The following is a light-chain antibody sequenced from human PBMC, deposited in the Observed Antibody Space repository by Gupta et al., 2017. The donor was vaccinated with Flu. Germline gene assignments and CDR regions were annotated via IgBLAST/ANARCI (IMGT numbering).Light chain of an antibody. CDR1: QSLLHSNGYNY. J-gene: IGKJ1*01. CDR3: MQALPTRT. V-gene: IGKV2-28*01. Sequence: DIVMTQSPLSLPVTPGEPTSISCRSSQSLLHSNGYNYLDWYLQKPGQSPQLLIYLGSKRDYGGTDSFSGSGEGKDFTLKSSGGEDEDGGGYYGMQALPTRTFGQGTKVEIK. CDR2: LGS.